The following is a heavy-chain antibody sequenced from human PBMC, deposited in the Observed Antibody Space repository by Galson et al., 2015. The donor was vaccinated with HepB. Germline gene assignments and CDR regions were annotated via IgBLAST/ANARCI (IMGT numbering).Heavy chain of an antibody. D-gene: IGHD6-13*01. CDR1: GFTFSSYN. CDR2: ISNGGRTI. V-gene: IGHV3-48*01. CDR3: ARDAGYSRSHDAFDF. J-gene: IGHJ3*01. Sequence: SLRLSCAASGFTFSSYNMNWVRQAPGKGLEWVSYISNGGRTIDYADSVKGRFAISRDNAKNSLYLQMNSLRAEDTAVYYCARDAGYSRSHDAFDFWGQGTMVTVSS.